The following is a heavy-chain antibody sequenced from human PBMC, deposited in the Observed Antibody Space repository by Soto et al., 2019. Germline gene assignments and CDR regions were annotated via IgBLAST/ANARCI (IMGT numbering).Heavy chain of an antibody. Sequence: SETLSLTCTVSGDSISSYSLSWVRKPPGKGLEWIGNIHYNGNTKYNPSLKSRVSMSVDTSKNQFSLRLISVTAADTAKYFCAREGNLGRWLQPLDFWGQGTLVTVSS. CDR2: IHYNGNT. CDR1: GDSISSYS. J-gene: IGHJ4*02. CDR3: AREGNLGRWLQPLDF. D-gene: IGHD5-12*01. V-gene: IGHV4-59*01.